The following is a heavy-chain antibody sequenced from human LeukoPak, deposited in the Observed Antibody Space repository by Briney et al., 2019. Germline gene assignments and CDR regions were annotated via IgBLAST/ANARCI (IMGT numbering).Heavy chain of an antibody. Sequence: PGGSLRLSCAASGFSFSTYYMSWVRQAPGKGLEWVANIKEDGSEKYYVDSVKGRFTISRDNAKNSLYLQMNSLRAEDTAVYYCVLQQQLVLSYFDYWGQGTLVTVSS. V-gene: IGHV3-7*01. CDR3: VLQQQLVLSYFDY. J-gene: IGHJ4*02. D-gene: IGHD6-13*01. CDR1: GFSFSTYY. CDR2: IKEDGSEK.